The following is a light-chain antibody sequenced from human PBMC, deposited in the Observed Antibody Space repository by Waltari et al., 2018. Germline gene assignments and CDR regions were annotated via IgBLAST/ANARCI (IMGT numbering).Light chain of an antibody. J-gene: IGKJ1*01. Sequence: DIQMTQSPSSLSASVGERFTITCRASQGIRNYLAWYQQKPGKVPKLLIYAASTLQSGVPSRFSGSGSGTDFTLTISSLQPEDVATYYCQKYNSAPRTFGQGTKVEIK. V-gene: IGKV1-27*01. CDR3: QKYNSAPRT. CDR1: QGIRNY. CDR2: AAS.